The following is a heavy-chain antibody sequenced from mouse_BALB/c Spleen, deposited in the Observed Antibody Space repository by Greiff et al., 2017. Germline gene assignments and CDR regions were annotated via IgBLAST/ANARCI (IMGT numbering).Heavy chain of an antibody. J-gene: IGHJ3*01. D-gene: IGHD2-4*01. Sequence: QVQLKQSGAELVRPGASVTLSCKASGYTFTDYEMHWVKQTPVHGLEWIGAIDPETGGTAYNQKFKGKATLTADKSSSTAYMELRSLTSEDSAVYYCTRGDYDRFAYWGQGTLVTVSA. V-gene: IGHV1-15*01. CDR1: GYTFTDYE. CDR2: IDPETGGT. CDR3: TRGDYDRFAY.